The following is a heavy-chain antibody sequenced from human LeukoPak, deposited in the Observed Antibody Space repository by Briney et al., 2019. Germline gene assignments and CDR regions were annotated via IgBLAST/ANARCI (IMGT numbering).Heavy chain of an antibody. J-gene: IGHJ4*02. CDR1: EFTVSNYG. CDR3: ARGRDSSSWYYFDY. CDR2: IRYDGSNK. D-gene: IGHD6-13*01. V-gene: IGHV3-30*02. Sequence: PGGSLRLSCAASEFTVSNYGIHWVRQAPGKGLEWVAFIRYDGSNKYYADSVRGRFSISRDSSKNTLYLQMNSLRAEDTAVYYCARGRDSSSWYYFDYWGQGTLVTVSS.